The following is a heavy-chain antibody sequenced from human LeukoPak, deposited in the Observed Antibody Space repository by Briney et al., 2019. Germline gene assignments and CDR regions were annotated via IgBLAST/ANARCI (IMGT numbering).Heavy chain of an antibody. J-gene: IGHJ3*02. D-gene: IGHD3-22*01. CDR3: ARRTYDSSGHYSDAFDI. CDR1: GFTFCSYS. V-gene: IGHV3-48*04. Sequence: PGGSLRLSCAASGFTFCSYSMNWVRQAPGKGLEWVSYISSSSSTIYYADSVKGRFTISRDNAKNSLYLQMNSLRAEDTAVYYCARRTYDSSGHYSDAFDIWGQGTMVTVSS. CDR2: ISSSSSTI.